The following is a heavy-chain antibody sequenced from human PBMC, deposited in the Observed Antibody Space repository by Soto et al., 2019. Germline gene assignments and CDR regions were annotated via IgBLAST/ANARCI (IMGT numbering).Heavy chain of an antibody. D-gene: IGHD3-16*01. V-gene: IGHV1-69*13. CDR3: ASPLGDNKVGKFNRFDP. J-gene: IGHJ5*02. CDR1: GYTFTGYY. CDR2: IIPIFGTA. Sequence: SVKVSCKASGYTFTGYYMHWVRQAPGQGLEWMGGIIPIFGTANYAQKFQGRVTITADESTSTAYMELSSLRSEDTAVYYCASPLGDNKVGKFNRFDPWGQGTLVTVSS.